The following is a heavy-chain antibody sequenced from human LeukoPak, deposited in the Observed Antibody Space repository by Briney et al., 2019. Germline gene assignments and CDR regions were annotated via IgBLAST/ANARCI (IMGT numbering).Heavy chain of an antibody. V-gene: IGHV1-46*01. J-gene: IGHJ6*04. CDR1: GHTFTSYY. CDR2: INPSGGST. CDR3: ARGGYYGSGSYYNVGYYGMDV. Sequence: ASVKVSCKASGHTFTSYYMHWVRQAPGQGLEWMGIINPSGGSTSYAQKFQGRVTMTRDTSTSTVYMELSSLRSEDTAVYYCARGGYYGSGSYYNVGYYGMDVWGKGTTVTVSS. D-gene: IGHD3-10*01.